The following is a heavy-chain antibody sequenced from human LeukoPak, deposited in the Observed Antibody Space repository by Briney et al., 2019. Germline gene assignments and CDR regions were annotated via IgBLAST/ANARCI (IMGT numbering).Heavy chain of an antibody. CDR3: ARGRMQQLVPEYYFDY. Sequence: ASVKVSCKASGYTFTSYGISWVRQAPGQGLEWMGCISAYNGNTNYAQKLQGRVTMTTDTSTSTAYMELRSLRSDDTAVYYCARGRMQQLVPEYYFDYWGQGTLVTVSS. V-gene: IGHV1-18*01. J-gene: IGHJ4*02. CDR2: ISAYNGNT. CDR1: GYTFTSYG. D-gene: IGHD6-13*01.